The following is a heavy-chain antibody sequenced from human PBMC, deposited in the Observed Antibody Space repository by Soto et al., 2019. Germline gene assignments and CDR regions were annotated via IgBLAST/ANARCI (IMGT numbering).Heavy chain of an antibody. Sequence: EVQLVESGGGLVQPGGSLRLSCAASGFLFSSYEMNWVRQAPGNGLEWLSYISSSGSSIYYTESVKGRFTISRDNAKKSLHLQMNSLRVEDTAVYYCARAVASRSRGYFDSWGQGVLVTVSS. CDR1: GFLFSSYE. D-gene: IGHD2-15*01. CDR2: ISSSGSSI. J-gene: IGHJ4*02. V-gene: IGHV3-48*03. CDR3: ARAVASRSRGYFDS.